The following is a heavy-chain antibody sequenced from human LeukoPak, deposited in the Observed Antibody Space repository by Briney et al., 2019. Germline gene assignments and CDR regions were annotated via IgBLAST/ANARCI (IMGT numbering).Heavy chain of an antibody. Sequence: ASVKVSCKASGYSFTSYTMHWVRQAPGQGLEWMGIINPSGGATSHAQKFQGRVTMTRDTSTSTVYMELGSLRSEDTAVYYCARDQNLYYGSGTYPQDYGMDVWGQGTTVTVSS. CDR1: GYSFTSYT. J-gene: IGHJ6*02. CDR2: INPSGGAT. V-gene: IGHV1-46*01. CDR3: ARDQNLYYGSGTYPQDYGMDV. D-gene: IGHD3-10*01.